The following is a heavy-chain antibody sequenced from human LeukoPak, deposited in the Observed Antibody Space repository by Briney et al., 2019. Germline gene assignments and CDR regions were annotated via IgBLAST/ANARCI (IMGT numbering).Heavy chain of an antibody. D-gene: IGHD3-22*01. CDR3: ARAEVVITTHAFDI. V-gene: IGHV3-53*01. CDR2: IYSGGST. CDR1: GFTFSSDW. J-gene: IGHJ3*02. Sequence: SGGSLRLSCAASGFTFSSDWMHWVRQAPGKGLEWVSVIYSGGSTYYADSVKGRFTISRDNSKNTLYLQMNSLRAEDTAVYYCARAEVVITTHAFDIWGQGTMVTVSS.